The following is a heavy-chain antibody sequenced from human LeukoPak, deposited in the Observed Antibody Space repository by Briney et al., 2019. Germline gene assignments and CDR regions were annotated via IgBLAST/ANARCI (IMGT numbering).Heavy chain of an antibody. CDR3: SRFDRSSKYFDP. Sequence: SQTLSLTCAISGDSVSSNSAAWNWFRQSPSRGLEWLGRTYYRSKWYNDYAVSVKSRITINPDTSKNQFSLQLNSVTPEDTALYYCSRFDRSSKYFDPWGQGTLVTVSS. CDR1: GDSVSSNSAA. V-gene: IGHV6-1*01. CDR2: TYYRSKWYN. J-gene: IGHJ5*02. D-gene: IGHD6-6*01.